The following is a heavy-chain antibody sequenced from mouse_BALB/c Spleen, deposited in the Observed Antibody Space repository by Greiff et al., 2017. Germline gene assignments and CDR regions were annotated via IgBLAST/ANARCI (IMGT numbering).Heavy chain of an antibody. D-gene: IGHD4-1*01. J-gene: IGHJ4*01. CDR1: GFNIKDTY. CDR3: ATNRDAMDY. CDR2: IDPANGNT. V-gene: IGHV14-3*02. Sequence: VQLKESGAELVKPGASVKLSCTASGFNIKDTYMHWVKQRPEQGLVWIGRIDPANGNTKYDPKFQGKATITADTSSNTAYLQLSSLTSEDTAVYYCATNRDAMDYWGQGTSVTVSS.